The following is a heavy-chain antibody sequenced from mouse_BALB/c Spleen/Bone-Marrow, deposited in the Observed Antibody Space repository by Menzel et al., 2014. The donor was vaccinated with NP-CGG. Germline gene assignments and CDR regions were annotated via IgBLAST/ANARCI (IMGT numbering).Heavy chain of an antibody. D-gene: IGHD2-14*01. CDR2: IDPVNGNT. Sequence: DVQLQESGAELVRPGALVKLSYKASGFNIKDYYMYWVKQRPEQGLEWIGWIDPVNGNTIYDPKFRGKASITVDTSSNTAYLQLSSLTSEDTAVYYCASYYRYDRYFDVWGAGTTVTVSS. V-gene: IGHV14-1*02. CDR1: GFNIKDYY. J-gene: IGHJ1*01. CDR3: ASYYRYDRYFDV.